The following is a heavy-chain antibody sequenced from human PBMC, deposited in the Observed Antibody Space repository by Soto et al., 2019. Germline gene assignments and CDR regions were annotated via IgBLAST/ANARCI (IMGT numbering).Heavy chain of an antibody. D-gene: IGHD2-15*01. Sequence: GGSLRLSCAASGFTFSSYAMHWVRQAPGKGLEWVALISYDGSNKYFGDSVKGRFTISRDNSKNTLYLQMNSLRAEDTAVYYCARDRASSFIGATATLFDYWGQGTLVTVSS. CDR3: ARDRASSFIGATATLFDY. CDR1: GFTFSSYA. J-gene: IGHJ4*02. V-gene: IGHV3-30-3*01. CDR2: ISYDGSNK.